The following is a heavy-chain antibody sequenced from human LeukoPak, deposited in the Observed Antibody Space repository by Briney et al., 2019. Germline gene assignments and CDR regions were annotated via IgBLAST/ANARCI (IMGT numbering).Heavy chain of an antibody. V-gene: IGHV1-18*01. CDR1: GYTFSSYG. D-gene: IGHD6-13*01. J-gene: IGHJ4*02. CDR2: ISAYDGNT. CDR3: ARHNTTWYYFDY. Sequence: ASVKVSCKASGYTFSSYGISWVRQAPGQGLEWMGWISAYDGNTNYAQKLQGRVTMTTDTSTSTAYVELRSLRSDDTAVYYCARHNTTWYYFDYWGQGALVTVSS.